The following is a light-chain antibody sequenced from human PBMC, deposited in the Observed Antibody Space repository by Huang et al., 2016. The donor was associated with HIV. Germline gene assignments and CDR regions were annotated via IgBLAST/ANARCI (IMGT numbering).Light chain of an antibody. CDR1: QTVSSNS. CDR3: QQYGSSPWT. V-gene: IGKV3D-20*01. J-gene: IGKJ1*01. CDR2: DGS. Sequence: EIVLTQPPGTLSLSPGESATLSCGARQTVSSNSGARDQQKAGLAPRLLMYDGSNRGRGSPHRFSGSGSGTDFTLTISRLEPEDFAVYYCQQYGSSPWTFGQGSKVEIK.